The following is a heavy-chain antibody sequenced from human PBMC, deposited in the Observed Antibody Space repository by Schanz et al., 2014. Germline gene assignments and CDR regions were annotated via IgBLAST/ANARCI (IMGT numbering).Heavy chain of an antibody. J-gene: IGHJ4*02. D-gene: IGHD3-16*02. CDR1: GFTFSGYS. V-gene: IGHV3-64*01. CDR3: ARDNRYYLFDY. Sequence: EVQLVESGGGLVQPGGSLRLSCAASGFTFSGYSMNWVRQAPGKGLEYVSSISSKGDMTFYGNSVKGRFTISRDNSKNTLYLQLGSLSAEDTAVYFCARDNRYYLFDYWGQGALVTVSS. CDR2: ISSKGDMT.